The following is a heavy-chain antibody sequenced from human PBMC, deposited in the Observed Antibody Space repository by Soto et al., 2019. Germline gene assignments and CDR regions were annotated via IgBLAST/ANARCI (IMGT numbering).Heavy chain of an antibody. Sequence: GSLRLSCAASGFTFRSHWMHWVRQAPGKGLVWVSHINNDGSGATYADSVKGRFTISRDNAENTVYLQMNSLRVEDTAVYYCTRDSSLSFDCWGQGALVTVSS. CDR1: GFTFRSHW. CDR2: INNDGSGA. V-gene: IGHV3-74*01. CDR3: TRDSSLSFDC. J-gene: IGHJ4*02.